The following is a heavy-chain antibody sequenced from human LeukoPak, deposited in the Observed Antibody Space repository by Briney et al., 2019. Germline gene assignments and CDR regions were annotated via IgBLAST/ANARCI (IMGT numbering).Heavy chain of an antibody. J-gene: IGHJ4*02. V-gene: IGHV4-59*01. Sequence: SETLSLTCSVSGGSIRSYYWNWIRQPPGKGLEWIGYIYYSGSTNYNPSLKSRVTISVDTSKNQFSLKLSSVTAADTAVYYCARVGDIATYFDYWGQGTLVTVSS. CDR1: GGSIRSYY. D-gene: IGHD5-18*01. CDR2: IYYSGST. CDR3: ARVGDIATYFDY.